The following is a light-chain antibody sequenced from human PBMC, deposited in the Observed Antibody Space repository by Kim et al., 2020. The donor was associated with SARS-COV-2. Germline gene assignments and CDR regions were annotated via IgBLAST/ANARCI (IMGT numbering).Light chain of an antibody. V-gene: IGKV3-20*01. CDR3: QQYGSSPWT. CDR1: QSVSSSY. Sequence: SPGERTALSCRASQSVSSSYLAWYQQKPGQAPRLLIYGASSRAPGIPDRFSGSGSGTDFTLTISRLEPEDFAVYYCQQYGSSPWTFGQGTKVEIK. CDR2: GAS. J-gene: IGKJ1*01.